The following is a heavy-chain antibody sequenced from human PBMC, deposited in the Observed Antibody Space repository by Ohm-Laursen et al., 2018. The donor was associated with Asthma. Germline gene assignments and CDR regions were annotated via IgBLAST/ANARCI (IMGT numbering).Heavy chain of an antibody. CDR1: GYSFTTYY. Sequence: EASVKVSCKASGYSFTTYYIHWVRQAPGQGLEWMGIINLSGGSTSYAQKFQDRVTMTRDTSSRTVYMELSSLRSEDTAVYFCSREHWVSAAGTGYLDSWGQGTLVTVSS. CDR2: INLSGGST. V-gene: IGHV1-46*03. J-gene: IGHJ4*02. CDR3: SREHWVSAAGTGYLDS. D-gene: IGHD6-13*01.